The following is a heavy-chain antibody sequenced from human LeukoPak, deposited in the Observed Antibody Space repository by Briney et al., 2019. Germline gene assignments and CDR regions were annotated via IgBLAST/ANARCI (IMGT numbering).Heavy chain of an antibody. CDR1: GYNFTNYW. V-gene: IGHV5-10-1*01. CDR2: IDPSDSYN. CDR3: ARAYSRSRFDY. Sequence: GESLKISGKGSGYNFTNYWISWVRQMPGKGLEWMGTIDPSDSYNNYSPSFQGHVTISADKSISTAYLQWSSLKASDTAMYYCARAYSRSRFDYWGQGTLVTVSS. D-gene: IGHD6-6*01. J-gene: IGHJ4*02.